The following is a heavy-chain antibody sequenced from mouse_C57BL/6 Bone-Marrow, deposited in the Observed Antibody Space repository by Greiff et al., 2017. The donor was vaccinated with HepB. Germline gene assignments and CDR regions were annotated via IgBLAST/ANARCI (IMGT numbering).Heavy chain of an antibody. V-gene: IGHV2-9-1*01. D-gene: IGHD1-1*01. CDR1: GFSLTSYA. J-gene: IGHJ2*01. Sequence: QVQLKQSGPGLVAPSQSLSITCTVSGFSLTSYAISWVRQPPGKGLEWLGVIWTGGGTNYNSALKSRLSISKDNSKSQVFLKMNSLQTDDTARYYCARDYGSSYGYYFDYWGQGTTLTVSS. CDR3: ARDYGSSYGYYFDY. CDR2: IWTGGGT.